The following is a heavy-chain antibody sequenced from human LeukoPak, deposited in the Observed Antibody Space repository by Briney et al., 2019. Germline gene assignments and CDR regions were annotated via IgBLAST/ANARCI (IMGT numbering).Heavy chain of an antibody. V-gene: IGHV4-61*01. CDR1: GGSVSSGSYY. CDR3: ATKGPRRGYFDY. Sequence: SQTLSLTCTVSGGSVSSGSYYWSWIRQPPGKGLEWIGYIYYSGSTNYNPSLKSRVTISVDTSKNQFSLKLSSVTAADTAVYYCATKGPRRGYFDYWGQGTLVAVSS. CDR2: IYYSGST. J-gene: IGHJ4*02.